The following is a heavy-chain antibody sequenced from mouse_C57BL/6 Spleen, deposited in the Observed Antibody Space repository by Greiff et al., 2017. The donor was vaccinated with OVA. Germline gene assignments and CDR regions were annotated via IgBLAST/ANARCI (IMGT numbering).Heavy chain of an antibody. CDR3: ARRGLLEGYYAMDY. J-gene: IGHJ4*01. V-gene: IGHV1-82*01. D-gene: IGHD3-1*01. CDR1: GYAFSSSW. CDR2: IYPGDGDT. Sequence: VQLQQSGPELVKPGASVKISCKASGYAFSSSWMNWVKQRPGKGLEGIGRIYPGDGDTNYNGKFKGKATLTADKSSSTAYMQLSSLTSEDSAVYFCARRGLLEGYYAMDYWGQGTSVTVSS.